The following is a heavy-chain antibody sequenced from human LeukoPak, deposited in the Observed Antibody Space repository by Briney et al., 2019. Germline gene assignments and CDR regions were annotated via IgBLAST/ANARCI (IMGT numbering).Heavy chain of an antibody. CDR2: ISYDGSNK. CDR1: GFTFSSYA. D-gene: IGHD3-3*01. V-gene: IGHV3-30-3*01. J-gene: IGHJ6*02. Sequence: GGSLRLSCAASGFTFSSYAMHWVRQAPGKGLEWVAVISYDGSNKYYADSAKGRFTISRDNSKNTLYLQMNSLRAEDTAVYYCAREPPPRDNYDFWSGYYRYYYGMDVWGQGTTVTVSS. CDR3: AREPPPRDNYDFWSGYYRYYYGMDV.